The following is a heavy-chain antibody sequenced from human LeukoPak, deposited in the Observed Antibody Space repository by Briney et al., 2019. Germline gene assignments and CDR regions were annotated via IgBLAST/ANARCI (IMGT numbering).Heavy chain of an antibody. CDR3: AKGPRYYYDSSGLSNYYYGMDV. Sequence: GGTLRLSCTASGFTFDDYAMHWDRHAPGKGLEWVSLISGDGGSTYYADSVKGRFTISRDNSKNSLYLQMNSLRTEDTALYYCAKGPRYYYDSSGLSNYYYGMDVWGQGTTVTVSS. CDR1: GFTFDDYA. CDR2: ISGDGGST. V-gene: IGHV3-43*02. D-gene: IGHD3-22*01. J-gene: IGHJ6*02.